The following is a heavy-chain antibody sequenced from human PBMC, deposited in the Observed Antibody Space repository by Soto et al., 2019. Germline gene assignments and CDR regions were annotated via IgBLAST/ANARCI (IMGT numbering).Heavy chain of an antibody. Sequence: LRLSCTASGFTFRNYAMSWVRQAPGKGLEWVSSVTGGGDTTYYADSVKGRFTISRDNSKNTLFLQMNSMRAEDTALYYCAKKDGIDGRHDVFDVGGGGKMVTFSS. J-gene: IGHJ3*01. CDR1: GFTFRNYA. D-gene: IGHD2-21*01. CDR2: VTGGGDTT. CDR3: AKKDGIDGRHDVFDV. V-gene: IGHV3-23*01.